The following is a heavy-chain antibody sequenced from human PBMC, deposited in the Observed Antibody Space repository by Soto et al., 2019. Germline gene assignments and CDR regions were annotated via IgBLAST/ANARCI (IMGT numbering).Heavy chain of an antibody. CDR1: GYTFTDSY. J-gene: IGHJ4*02. Sequence: ASLKVSCKASGYTFTDSYIHWVRQAPGQGLEWMGWINPNSGGTNYAEKFQDWVTMTRDTAITTAYMELRRLRSDDSAMYYCEIERYCITTTCSAFDYWGQGPLVTVSS. CDR2: INPNSGGT. V-gene: IGHV1-2*04. CDR3: EIERYCITTTCSAFDY. D-gene: IGHD2-2*01.